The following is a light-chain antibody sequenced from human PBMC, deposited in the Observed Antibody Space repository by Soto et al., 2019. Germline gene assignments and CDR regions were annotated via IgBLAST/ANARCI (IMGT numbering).Light chain of an antibody. J-gene: IGKJ4*01. CDR3: QHYTGYSGPT. CDR2: TAS. Sequence: DIQMTQSPSTLSASVGDRVTITCRASQSISSWLAWYQQKPGKAPKLLIHTASTLESGVPSRFSGSGSGTEFTLTISSLQPDDFATYYCQHYTGYSGPTFGGGTKVEIK. V-gene: IGKV1-5*03. CDR1: QSISSW.